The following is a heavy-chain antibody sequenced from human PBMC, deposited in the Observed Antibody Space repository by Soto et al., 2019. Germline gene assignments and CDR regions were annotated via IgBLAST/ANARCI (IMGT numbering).Heavy chain of an antibody. V-gene: IGHV1-69*01. D-gene: IGHD1-26*01. J-gene: IGHJ5*02. Sequence: QVQLVQSGAEVKKPGSSVKVSCKASGGTFSSYAISWVRQAPGQGLEWMGGIIPIFGTANYAQKFQGRVTITADESTSTAYMGLSSLRSDDTAVYYCARETSGGQSNWFDPWGQGTLVTVSS. CDR2: IIPIFGTA. CDR1: GGTFSSYA. CDR3: ARETSGGQSNWFDP.